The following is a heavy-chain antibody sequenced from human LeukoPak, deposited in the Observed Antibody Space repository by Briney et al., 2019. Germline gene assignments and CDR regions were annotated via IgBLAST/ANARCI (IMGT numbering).Heavy chain of an antibody. V-gene: IGHV3-23*01. CDR3: AKDRTGLRLNPAFDI. J-gene: IGHJ3*02. Sequence: PGGSLRLSCAASGFTFSAYSMAWVRQAPGKGLEWVSAISGSGGSTYYADSVKGRFTISRDNSKNTLYLQMDSLRAEDTAVYYCAKDRTGLRLNPAFDIWGQGTMVTVSS. CDR1: GFTFSAYS. D-gene: IGHD3-3*01. CDR2: ISGSGGST.